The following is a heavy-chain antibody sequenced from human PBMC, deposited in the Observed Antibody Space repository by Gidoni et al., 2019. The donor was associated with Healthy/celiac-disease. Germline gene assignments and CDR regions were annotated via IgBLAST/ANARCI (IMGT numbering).Heavy chain of an antibody. D-gene: IGHD3-3*01. CDR2: IYRSGSS. CDR3: ARDQYDFWSGYYRD. V-gene: IGHV4-38-2*02. Sequence: QVPLQESGPGLVKTSAPLSLTCPVSGYSIRRGYYWGWIRQPPGKGLEWIGNIYRSGSSYYNPSLKSRVTISVDTSKNQFSLKLSSVTAADTAVYYCARDQYDFWSGYYRDWGQGTLVTVSS. J-gene: IGHJ4*02. CDR1: GYSIRRGYY.